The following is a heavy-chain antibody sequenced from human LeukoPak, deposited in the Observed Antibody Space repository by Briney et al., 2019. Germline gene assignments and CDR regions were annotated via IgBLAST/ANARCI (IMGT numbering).Heavy chain of an antibody. CDR3: AKDRWGAVASFDY. Sequence: HPGGSLRLSCAASGFTFSSYEMNWVRQAPGKGLEWVSYISSSGSTIYYADSVKGRFTISRDNSKNMLYLQMNSLGTEDTAVYYCAKDRWGAVASFDYWGQGTLVTVSS. J-gene: IGHJ4*02. V-gene: IGHV3-48*03. D-gene: IGHD6-19*01. CDR1: GFTFSSYE. CDR2: ISSSGSTI.